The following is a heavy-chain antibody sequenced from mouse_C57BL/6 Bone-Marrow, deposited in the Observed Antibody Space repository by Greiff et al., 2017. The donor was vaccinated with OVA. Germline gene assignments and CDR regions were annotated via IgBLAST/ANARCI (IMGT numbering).Heavy chain of an antibody. D-gene: IGHD2-2*01. J-gene: IGHJ4*01. V-gene: IGHV6-3*01. CDR3: TGGLPWAMDD. Sequence: EVKLVESGGGLVQPGGSMKLSCVASGFTFSNYWMNWVRQSPEKGLEWVAQIRLKSDNYATHYAESVKGRFTISRDDSKSSVYLQMNNLRAEDTGIDYCTGGLPWAMDDWGQGTSVTVSS. CDR1: GFTFSNYW. CDR2: IRLKSDNYAT.